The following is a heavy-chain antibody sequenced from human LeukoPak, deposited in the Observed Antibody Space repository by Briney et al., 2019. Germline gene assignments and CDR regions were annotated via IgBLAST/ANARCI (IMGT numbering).Heavy chain of an antibody. CDR3: AREAAGINDY. CDR1: GRSISSSSYY. Sequence: SETLSLTCTVSGRSISSSSYYWGWIRQPPGKGLEWIGSIYYSGSTYYNPSLKSRVTISVDTSKNQFSLKLSSVTAADTAVYYCAREAAGINDYWGQGTLVTVSS. J-gene: IGHJ4*02. V-gene: IGHV4-39*07. CDR2: IYYSGST. D-gene: IGHD6-13*01.